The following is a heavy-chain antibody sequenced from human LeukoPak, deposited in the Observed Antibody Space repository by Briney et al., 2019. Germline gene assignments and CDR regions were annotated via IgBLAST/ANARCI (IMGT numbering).Heavy chain of an antibody. Sequence: SETLSLTCTVSGGYISSYYWSWIRQPPGEGLEWIGYVYYTGSTNYNPSLKSRVSISVDTSKNQFSLKLRSVSAADTAVYYCASGYYGSGSYSNDAFDIWGQGTMVTVSS. V-gene: IGHV4-59*01. D-gene: IGHD3-10*01. CDR2: VYYTGST. CDR1: GGYISSYY. J-gene: IGHJ3*02. CDR3: ASGYYGSGSYSNDAFDI.